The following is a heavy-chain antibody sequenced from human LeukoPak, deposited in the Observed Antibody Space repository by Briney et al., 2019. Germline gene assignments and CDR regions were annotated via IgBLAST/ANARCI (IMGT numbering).Heavy chain of an antibody. J-gene: IGHJ5*02. Sequence: PSETLSLTCTVSGGSISSGGYYWSWIRQHPGKGLEWIGYIYYSGSTYYNPSLKSRVTISVDTSKSQFSLKLSSVTAADTAVYYCARGRGSYRDWFDPWGQGTLVTVSS. CDR2: IYYSGST. CDR3: ARGRGSYRDWFDP. V-gene: IGHV4-31*03. CDR1: GGSISSGGYY. D-gene: IGHD1-26*01.